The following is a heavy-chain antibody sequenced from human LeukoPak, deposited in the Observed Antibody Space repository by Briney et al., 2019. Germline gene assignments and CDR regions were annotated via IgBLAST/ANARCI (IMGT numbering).Heavy chain of an antibody. Sequence: GGSLRLSCAASGFTFSGSAMHWVRQASGKGLEGVGRIRSKANSYATAYAASVKGRFTISRDDSKNTAYLQMNSLKTEDTAVYYCTRPYYDIMTGYDLWGQGTLVTVSS. CDR3: TRPYYDIMTGYDL. J-gene: IGHJ4*02. CDR2: IRSKANSYAT. V-gene: IGHV3-73*01. D-gene: IGHD3-9*01. CDR1: GFTFSGSA.